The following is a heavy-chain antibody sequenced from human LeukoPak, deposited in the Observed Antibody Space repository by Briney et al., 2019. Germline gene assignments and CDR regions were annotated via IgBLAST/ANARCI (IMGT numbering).Heavy chain of an antibody. Sequence: PGGSLRLSCAASGSYMTWVRQAPGKWLEWVSLIYPDGRTYYTDSVKGRFTISRDNSKNTLYLQMNSLRAGDTAVYYCARGIGTSWSLDQWGQGTLVTVSS. CDR3: ARGIGTSWSLDQ. CDR1: GSY. J-gene: IGHJ4*02. D-gene: IGHD6-13*01. V-gene: IGHV3-53*01. CDR2: IYPDGRT.